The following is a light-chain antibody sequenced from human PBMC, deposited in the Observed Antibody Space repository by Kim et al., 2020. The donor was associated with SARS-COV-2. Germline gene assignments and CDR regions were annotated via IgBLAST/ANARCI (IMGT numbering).Light chain of an antibody. V-gene: IGLV1-40*01. CDR1: SSNIGAGYD. J-gene: IGLJ3*02. Sequence: QSVLAQPPSLSGAPGQRVTMSCTGSSSNIGAGYDVNWYQQLPGAAPKLLIYGNNNRPSGVPDRFSGSKSGTSASLAITGLQADDEADYYCQSYDSSLSGSGGVFGGGTQLTVL. CDR3: QSYDSSLSGSGGV. CDR2: GNN.